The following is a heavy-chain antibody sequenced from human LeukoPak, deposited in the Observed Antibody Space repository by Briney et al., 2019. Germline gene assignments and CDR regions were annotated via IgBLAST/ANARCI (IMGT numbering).Heavy chain of an antibody. D-gene: IGHD6-13*01. CDR1: GFTFSSYW. J-gene: IGHJ4*02. CDR2: IKQDGSEK. V-gene: IGHV3-7*01. CDR3: ARGADSSSWYGRTYYFDY. Sequence: GGSLRLSCAASGFTFSSYWMSWVRQAPGKGLEWVANIKQDGSEKYYVDSVKGRFTISRDNAKNSLYLQMNSLRAEDTAVYYCARGADSSSWYGRTYYFDYWGQGTLVTVSS.